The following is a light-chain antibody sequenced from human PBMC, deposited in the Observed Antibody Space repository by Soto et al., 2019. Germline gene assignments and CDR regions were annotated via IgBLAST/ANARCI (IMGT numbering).Light chain of an antibody. Sequence: IQMTKSPSTLPASVGYTVTVTCRASQSVSGWLAWYQQKPGEAPKLLIYDASALPRGVPSRFSGSGSGTEFTLTISSLQPDDFATYYCQHYNSYSEAFGQGTKVDIK. V-gene: IGKV1-5*01. J-gene: IGKJ1*01. CDR2: DAS. CDR1: QSVSGW. CDR3: QHYNSYSEA.